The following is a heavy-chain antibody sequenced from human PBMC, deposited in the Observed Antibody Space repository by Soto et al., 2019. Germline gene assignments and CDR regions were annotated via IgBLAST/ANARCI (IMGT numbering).Heavy chain of an antibody. CDR3: AKDRLASWIQLWSYFDY. CDR2: ISCSGGST. CDR1: GFTFSSYA. J-gene: IGHJ4*02. V-gene: IGHV3-23*01. Sequence: PGGSLRLSCAASGFTFSSYAMSWVRQAPGKGLEWVSAISCSGGSTYYADSVKGRFTISRDNSKNTLYLQMNSLRAEDTAVYYCAKDRLASWIQLWSYFDYWGQGTLVTVSS. D-gene: IGHD5-18*01.